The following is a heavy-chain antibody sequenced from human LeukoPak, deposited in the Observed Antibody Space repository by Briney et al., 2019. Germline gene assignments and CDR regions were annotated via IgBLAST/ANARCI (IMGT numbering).Heavy chain of an antibody. Sequence: ASVKVSCKASGYTFTDYYMHWVRQAPGQGLEWMGWINPNSGGTNYAQKFQGRVTMTRDTSISTAYMELSRPRSDDTAVYYCASTSYDILTGYYTATFDYWGQGTLVTVSS. CDR3: ASTSYDILTGYYTATFDY. D-gene: IGHD3-9*01. V-gene: IGHV1-2*02. J-gene: IGHJ4*02. CDR1: GYTFTDYY. CDR2: INPNSGGT.